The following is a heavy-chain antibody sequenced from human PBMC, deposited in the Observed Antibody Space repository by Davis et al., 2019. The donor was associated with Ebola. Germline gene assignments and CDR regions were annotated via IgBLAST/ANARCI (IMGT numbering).Heavy chain of an antibody. CDR3: ARQRRDGYSDFDY. V-gene: IGHV4-59*08. J-gene: IGHJ4*02. D-gene: IGHD5-24*01. CDR2: ISNGGRT. CDR1: GGSVGSDY. Sequence: MPSETLSLTCTVSGGSVGSDYWSWIRQSPGKGLEWIAFISNGGRTIYNPSLRGRVTISIDTSKNQFSLKLRSVTAADTAVYYCARQRRDGYSDFDYWGLGTLVTVSS.